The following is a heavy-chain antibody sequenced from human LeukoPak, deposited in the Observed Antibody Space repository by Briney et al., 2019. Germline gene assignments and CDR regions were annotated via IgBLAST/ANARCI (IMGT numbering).Heavy chain of an antibody. J-gene: IGHJ4*02. CDR3: ARTGYASGWYVGSFDY. CDR2: IYPGDSDT. D-gene: IGHD6-19*01. CDR1: GYSFTTYW. V-gene: IGHV5-51*01. Sequence: GESLKISCKGSGYSFTTYWIGWVRQMPGKGLEWMGIIYPGDSDTKYSPSFQGQVTISADKSISTAYLQWSSLKASDTAMYYCARTGYASGWYVGSFDYWGQGTLVTVSS.